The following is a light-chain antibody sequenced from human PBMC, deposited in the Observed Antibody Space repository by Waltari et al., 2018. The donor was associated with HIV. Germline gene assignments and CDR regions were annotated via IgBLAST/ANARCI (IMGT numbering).Light chain of an antibody. CDR1: QTSSTY. CDR3: QQSYSIPWT. V-gene: IGKV1-39*01. J-gene: IGKJ1*01. CDR2: VVS. Sequence: DIQMTQSPSSLSASVGDRVPITCRASQTSSTYLHWYQQKPGKSPQLLISVVSRLQSGVPSRFSGSGSGTDFTLTISSLQPEDFATYYCQQSYSIPWTFGQGTKVEIK.